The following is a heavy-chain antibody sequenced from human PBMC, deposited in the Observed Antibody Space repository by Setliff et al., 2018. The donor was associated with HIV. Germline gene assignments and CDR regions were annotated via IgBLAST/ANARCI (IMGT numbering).Heavy chain of an antibody. CDR2: INHSGSA. J-gene: IGHJ4*02. CDR3: ATHSANIAAAGTVDY. CDR1: GGSFSGYY. Sequence: KTSETLSLTCAVYGGSFSGYYWSWIRQPPGKGLEWIGEINHSGSANYDPSLKSRVTISVDTSKNQFSLKLSSVTAADTAVYYCATHSANIAAAGTVDYWGQGTLVTVSS. V-gene: IGHV4-34*01. D-gene: IGHD6-13*01.